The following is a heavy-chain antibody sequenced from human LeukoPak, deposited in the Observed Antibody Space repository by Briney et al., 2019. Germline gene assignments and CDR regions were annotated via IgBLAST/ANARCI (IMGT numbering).Heavy chain of an antibody. D-gene: IGHD6-6*01. CDR1: GYTFTSYG. J-gene: IGHJ5*02. CDR2: ISAYNGNT. Sequence: ASVKVSCKASGYTFTSYGISWVRQAPGQGLEWMGWISAYNGNTNYAQKFQGRVTMTTDTSTSTAYMELRSLRSDDTAVYYCARGPKGAYSSSSDNWFDPWGQGTLVTVSS. CDR3: ARGPKGAYSSSSDNWFDP. V-gene: IGHV1-18*01.